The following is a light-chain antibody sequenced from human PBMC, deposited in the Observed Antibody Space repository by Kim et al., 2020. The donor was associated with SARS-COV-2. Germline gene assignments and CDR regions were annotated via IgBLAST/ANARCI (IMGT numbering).Light chain of an antibody. J-gene: IGKJ2*01. CDR3: QQYNNWPPVA. V-gene: IGKV3-15*01. CDR1: PRISGN. Sequence: PGETATLSCKASPRISGNLAWYQQRPGQTPRLLIYGATSRATGVPVRFSGSQSGTEFNLTISSLQSEDFAVYYCQQYNNWPPVAFGQGTKLEIK. CDR2: GAT.